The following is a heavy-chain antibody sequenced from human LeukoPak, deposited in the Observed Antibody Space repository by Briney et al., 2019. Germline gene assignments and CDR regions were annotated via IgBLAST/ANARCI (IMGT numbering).Heavy chain of an antibody. D-gene: IGHD4-23*01. CDR3: AKERSGGTYYYYYMDV. CDR1: GFTFSSYG. V-gene: IGHV3-30*02. CDR2: IRYDGSNK. Sequence: GGSLRLSCAASGFTFSSYGMHWVRQAPGKGLEWVAFIRYDGSNKYYADSVKGRFTISRDNSKNTLYLQMNSLRAEDTAVYYCAKERSGGTYYYYYMDVWGKGTTVTVSS. J-gene: IGHJ6*03.